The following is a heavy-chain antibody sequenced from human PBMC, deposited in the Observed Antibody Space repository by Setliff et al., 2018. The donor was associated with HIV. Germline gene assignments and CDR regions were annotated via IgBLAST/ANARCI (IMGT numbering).Heavy chain of an antibody. Sequence: KPSETLSLTCAVSGDSITSRNYHWDWVRQPPGKGLEWIGSLFYSGRTYYSPSLRSRVTISVDTSKNQFSVRLSSVSAADTAVYSCARHVARFDYDTGGYYVSHFDYWGQGTQVTVSS. D-gene: IGHD3-22*01. V-gene: IGHV4-39*07. CDR3: ARHVARFDYDTGGYYVSHFDY. J-gene: IGHJ4*02. CDR1: GDSITSRNYH. CDR2: LFYSGRT.